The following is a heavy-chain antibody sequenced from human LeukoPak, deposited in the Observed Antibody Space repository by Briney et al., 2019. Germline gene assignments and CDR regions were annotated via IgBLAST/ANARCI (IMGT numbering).Heavy chain of an antibody. D-gene: IGHD3-3*01. V-gene: IGHV2-5*02. CDR3: ALHSEVGVVNDY. J-gene: IGHJ4*02. CDR2: IYWDDDK. CDR1: GFSLRTSGVG. Sequence: SGPTLVHPTQPLTLTCTFSGFSLRTSGVGVGWIRQPPEKALEWLALIYWDDDKRYSPSLKSRLTITKDTSKNQVVLTMTNMDPVDTATYYCALHSEVGVVNDYWGQGTLVTVSS.